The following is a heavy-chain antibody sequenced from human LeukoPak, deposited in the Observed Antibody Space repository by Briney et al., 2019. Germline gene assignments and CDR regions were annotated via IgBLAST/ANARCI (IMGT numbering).Heavy chain of an antibody. CDR1: GGSISSGGYY. CDR2: IYYSGST. CDR3: AGNTAMVAAVY. J-gene: IGHJ4*02. Sequence: SETLSLTCTVSGGSISSGGYYWSWIRQHPGKGLEWIGYIYYSGSTYYNPSLKSRVTISVDTSKNQFSLKLSSVTAADTAVYYCAGNTAMVAAVYWGQGTLVTVSS. V-gene: IGHV4-31*03. D-gene: IGHD5-18*01.